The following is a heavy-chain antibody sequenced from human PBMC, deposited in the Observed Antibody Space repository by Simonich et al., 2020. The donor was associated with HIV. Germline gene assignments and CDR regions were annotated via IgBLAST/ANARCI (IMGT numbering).Heavy chain of an antibody. CDR2: IFYNGHT. CDR1: RGSISRYY. V-gene: IGHV4-59*01. Sequence: QVQLQESGPGLVKPSETLSLPCSVSRGSISRYYWNWIRQPPGKGLEWIGYIFYNGHTNNNPPLKSRVTISVDTSKNQFSLKLNSVTSVDTAVYYCARAPDYGANVYFDYWGQGTLVTVSS. J-gene: IGHJ4*02. CDR3: ARAPDYGANVYFDY. D-gene: IGHD4-17*01.